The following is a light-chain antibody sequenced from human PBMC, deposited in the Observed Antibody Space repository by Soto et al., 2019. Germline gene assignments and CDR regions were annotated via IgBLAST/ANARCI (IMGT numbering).Light chain of an antibody. J-gene: IGLJ3*02. CDR2: DDS. Sequence: SYELTQPPSLSVAPGQTARISCGGNNIGTKSVHWYQQKPGQAPVMVVYDDSDRPSGIPERFSGSSSGNTATLSISRVEAGDEADYYCQVWDSSSDHWVFGGGTKLTVL. CDR1: NIGTKS. V-gene: IGLV3-21*02. CDR3: QVWDSSSDHWV.